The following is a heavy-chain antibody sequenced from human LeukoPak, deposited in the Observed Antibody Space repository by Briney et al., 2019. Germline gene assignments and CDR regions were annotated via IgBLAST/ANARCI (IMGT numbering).Heavy chain of an antibody. D-gene: IGHD5-24*01. CDR3: AREIGPIQLPLRGSAFDY. CDR2: SNPGGRRA. V-gene: IGHV1-46*01. CDR1: GYTFTNYY. J-gene: IGHJ4*02. Sequence: SVNVSCTASGYTFTNYYIHGVRQAPGQGLDWMGISNPGGRRATYAHKFQGSDTMTKYTRTRTVYLEMSSLRSEDTGAYYCAREIGPIQLPLRGSAFDYWGQGTLVTVSS.